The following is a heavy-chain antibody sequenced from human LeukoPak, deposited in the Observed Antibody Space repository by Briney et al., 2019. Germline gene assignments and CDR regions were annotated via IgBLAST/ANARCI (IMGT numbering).Heavy chain of an antibody. CDR2: ISSSSSTI. CDR1: GFTFSSYS. D-gene: IGHD3-10*01. CDR3: ARDMVREGFDY. J-gene: IGHJ4*02. V-gene: IGHV3-48*04. Sequence: GGSLRLSCAASGFTFSSYSMNWVRQAPGKGLEWVSYISSSSSTIYYADSVKGRFTISRDNAKNSLYLQMNSLRAEDTAVYYCARDMVREGFDYWGQGTLVTVSS.